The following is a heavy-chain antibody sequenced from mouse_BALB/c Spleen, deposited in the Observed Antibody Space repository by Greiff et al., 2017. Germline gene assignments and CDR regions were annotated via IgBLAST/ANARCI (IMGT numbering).Heavy chain of an antibody. D-gene: IGHD1-1*01. CDR1: GYSFTDYN. CDR3: ARAAYYGSSSAWFAY. J-gene: IGHJ3*01. CDR2: IDPYNGGT. Sequence: EVKLQESGPELVKPGASVKVSCKASGYSFTDYNMYWVKQSHGKSLEWIGYIDPYNGGTSYNQKFKGKATLTVDKSSSTAFMHLNSLTSEDSAVYYCARAAYYGSSSAWFAYRGQGTLVTVAA. V-gene: IGHV1S135*01.